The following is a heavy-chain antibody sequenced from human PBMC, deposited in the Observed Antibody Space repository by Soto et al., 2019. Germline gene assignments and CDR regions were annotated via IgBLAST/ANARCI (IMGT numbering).Heavy chain of an antibody. CDR2: ISYDARNK. Sequence: QVQLVESGGGVVQPGRSLRLSCAASGFTFSSYAMHWVRQAPGKGLEWVAIISYDARNKYYADSVKGRFTISRDSSKNTLYLQMNSLRADDTAVYYCARGYSSSSAAFDDWGQGTLVTVSS. J-gene: IGHJ4*02. CDR1: GFTFSSYA. V-gene: IGHV3-30*04. CDR3: ARGYSSSSAAFDD. D-gene: IGHD6-13*01.